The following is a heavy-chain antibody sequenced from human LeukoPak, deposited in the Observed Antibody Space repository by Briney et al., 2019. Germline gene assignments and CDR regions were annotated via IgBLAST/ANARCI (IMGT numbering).Heavy chain of an antibody. V-gene: IGHV3-30-3*01. D-gene: IGHD3-10*01. Sequence: GRSLRLSCAASGFTFSSYAMHWVRQAPGKGLEWVAVISYDGSNKYYADSVKGRFTISRDNSKNTLYLQMNSLRAEDTAVYYCARDRHRITMVRGVTPDYWGQGTLATVSS. CDR2: ISYDGSNK. CDR1: GFTFSSYA. CDR3: ARDRHRITMVRGVTPDY. J-gene: IGHJ4*02.